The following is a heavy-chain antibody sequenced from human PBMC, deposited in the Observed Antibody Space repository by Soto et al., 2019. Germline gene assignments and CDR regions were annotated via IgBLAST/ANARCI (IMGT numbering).Heavy chain of an antibody. J-gene: IGHJ4*02. CDR2: IKSKTDGGTT. Sequence: EVQLVESGGGLVKPGGSLRLSCAASGFTFSNAWMSWVRQAPGKGLEWVGRIKSKTDGGTTDYAAPVKGRFTISRDDSKNTLYLQMNSLKPDDTAVYYCTTSEIYRFWTFDYWGQGTLVTVS. V-gene: IGHV3-15*01. CDR1: GFTFSNAW. CDR3: TTSEIYRFWTFDY. D-gene: IGHD2-2*02.